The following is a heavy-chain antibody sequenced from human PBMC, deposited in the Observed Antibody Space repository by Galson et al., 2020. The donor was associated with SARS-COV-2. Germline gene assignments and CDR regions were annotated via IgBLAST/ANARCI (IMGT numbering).Heavy chain of an antibody. V-gene: IGHV4-59*01. CDR3: ARQSDDFWSGFYYY. Sequence: SETLSLTCTVSGGSISSYYWSWIRQPPGKGLEWIGYIQYSEITNYNPSLKSRVTISGDTSKNQFSLKLSSVTAADTAVYYCARQSDDFWSGFYYYWGQGILVTVSS. CDR2: IQYSEIT. D-gene: IGHD3-3*01. J-gene: IGHJ4*02. CDR1: GGSISSYY.